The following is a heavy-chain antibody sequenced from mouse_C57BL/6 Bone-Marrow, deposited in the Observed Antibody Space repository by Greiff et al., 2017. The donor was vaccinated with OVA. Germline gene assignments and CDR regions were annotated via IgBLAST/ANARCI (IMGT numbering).Heavy chain of an antibody. CDR3: ARHSVSSPCYYAMDY. V-gene: IGHV5-15*01. J-gene: IGHJ4*01. CDR2: ISNLAYSI. Sequence: EVKLMESGGGLVQPGGSLKLSCAASGFTFSDYGMAWVRQAPRKGPEWVAFISNLAYSIYYADTVTGRFTLSRENAKNTRYLEMSSLRSEDTAMYYCARHSVSSPCYYAMDYWGQGTSVTGPS. D-gene: IGHD6-1*01. CDR1: GFTFSDYG.